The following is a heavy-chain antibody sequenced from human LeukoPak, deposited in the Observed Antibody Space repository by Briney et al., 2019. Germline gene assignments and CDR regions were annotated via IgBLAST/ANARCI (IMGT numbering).Heavy chain of an antibody. CDR1: GFTVSSNY. CDR3: ARESPYYYDSPDAFDI. V-gene: IGHV3-53*01. Sequence: GGSLRLSCAASGFTVSSNYMSWVRQAPGKGLEWVSVIYSGGSTYYADSVKGRFTISRDNAKNSLYLQMNSLRAEDTAVYYCARESPYYYDSPDAFDIWGQGTMVTVSS. J-gene: IGHJ3*02. D-gene: IGHD3-22*01. CDR2: IYSGGST.